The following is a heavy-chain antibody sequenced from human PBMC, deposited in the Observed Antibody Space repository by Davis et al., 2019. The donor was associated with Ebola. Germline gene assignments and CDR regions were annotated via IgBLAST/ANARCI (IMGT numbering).Heavy chain of an antibody. V-gene: IGHV3-30-3*01. D-gene: IGHD2-15*01. CDR2: ISYDGSNK. CDR1: GFTFSSYA. Sequence: PGGSLRLSCAASGFTFSSYAMHWVRQAPGKGLEWVAVISYDGSNKYYADSVKGRFTISRDNSKNTLYLQMNSLRAEDTAVYYCARGSVAATDLYCNYWGQGTLVTVSS. CDR3: ARGSVAATDLYCNY. J-gene: IGHJ4*02.